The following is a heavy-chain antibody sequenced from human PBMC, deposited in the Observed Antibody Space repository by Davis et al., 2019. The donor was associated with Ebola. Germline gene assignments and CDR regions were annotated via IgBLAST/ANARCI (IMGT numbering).Heavy chain of an antibody. CDR1: GYTFTSYA. Sequence: ASVKVSCKASGYTFTSYAMNWVRQAPGQGLEWMGWINTNTGNPTYAQGFTGRFVFSLDTSVSTAYLQISSLKAEDTAVYYCARSITMVRELNWFDPWGQGTLVTVSS. CDR2: INTNTGNP. CDR3: ARSITMVRELNWFDP. D-gene: IGHD3-10*01. J-gene: IGHJ5*02. V-gene: IGHV7-4-1*02.